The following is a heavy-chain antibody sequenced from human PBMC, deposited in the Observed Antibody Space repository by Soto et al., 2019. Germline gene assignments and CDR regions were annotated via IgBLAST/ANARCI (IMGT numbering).Heavy chain of an antibody. CDR2: INRSGGT. Sequence: QVQLQQWGAGLLKPSETLSLTCAVYGGSFSDDYWTWIRQPPGRGLEWIGEINRSGGTIYNPSLGSRVTISADTSKNQFSLKLTSVNAAATAVYYCARGPYSRGVGATNPSHWGQGTLVTVSS. CDR1: GGSFSDDY. D-gene: IGHD1-26*01. V-gene: IGHV4-34*02. J-gene: IGHJ4*02. CDR3: ARGPYSRGVGATNPSH.